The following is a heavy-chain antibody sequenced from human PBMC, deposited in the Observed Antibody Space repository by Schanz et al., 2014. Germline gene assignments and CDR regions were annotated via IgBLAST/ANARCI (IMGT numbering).Heavy chain of an antibody. J-gene: IGHJ6*02. CDR2: IRGSGGST. V-gene: IGHV3-23*01. CDR3: AKEFSSSWWYGMDV. D-gene: IGHD6-13*01. CDR1: GFTFSSFA. Sequence: EVQLLESGGGLVQPGGSLRLSCEASGFTFSSFAMNWVRQAPGKGLKWVSGIRGSGGSTYYADSVKGRFTISRDNSKNTLYLRMNSLRAEDTAVYYCAKEFSSSWWYGMDVWGQGTTVTVSS.